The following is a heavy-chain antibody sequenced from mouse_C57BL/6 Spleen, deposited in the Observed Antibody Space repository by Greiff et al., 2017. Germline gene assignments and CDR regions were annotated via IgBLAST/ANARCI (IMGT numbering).Heavy chain of an antibody. Sequence: QVTLKESGPGILQPSQTLSLTCSFSGFSLSTSGMGVGWIRQPPGQGLEWLAHIWWDDDKYYNPALKSRLTISKDTSKNQAFLKIANVDTADTATYYGARIPLPTDWYFDVWGTGTTVTVSS. D-gene: IGHD1-1*01. CDR1: GFSLSTSGMG. V-gene: IGHV8-8*01. CDR3: ARIPLPTDWYFDV. J-gene: IGHJ1*03. CDR2: IWWDDDK.